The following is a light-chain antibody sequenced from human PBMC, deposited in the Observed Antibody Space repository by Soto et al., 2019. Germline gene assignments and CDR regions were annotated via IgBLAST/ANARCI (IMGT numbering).Light chain of an antibody. V-gene: IGLV2-23*01. Sequence: QSVLTQPASVSGSPEPSITISCTGTSSDVGSYNLVSWYQQHPGKAPKVMIYEATKRPSGVSNRFSGSKSGNTASLTISGLQAEDEADYYCCAYAGIGTVVFGGGTKLTVL. CDR2: EAT. CDR3: CAYAGIGTVV. J-gene: IGLJ3*02. CDR1: SSDVGSYNL.